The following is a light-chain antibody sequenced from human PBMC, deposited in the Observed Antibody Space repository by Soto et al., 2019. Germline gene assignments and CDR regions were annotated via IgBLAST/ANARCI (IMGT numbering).Light chain of an antibody. Sequence: DIQMTQSPSTLTASVGDRVTITCRASQSISSWLAWYQQKPGKAPKLLIYGASSLESGVPSRFSGSGSGTEFTLTISSLQPDDFATYYCQQYNSYSGTFGQGTKV. V-gene: IGKV1-5*01. CDR2: GAS. CDR1: QSISSW. J-gene: IGKJ1*01. CDR3: QQYNSYSGT.